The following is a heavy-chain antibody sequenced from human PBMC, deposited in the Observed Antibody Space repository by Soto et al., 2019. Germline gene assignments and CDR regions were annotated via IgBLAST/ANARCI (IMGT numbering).Heavy chain of an antibody. J-gene: IGHJ3*01. Sequence: EVQLVESGGGLVQPGGSLRLSCEASGFTFSDYWLHWVRQVPGKGLVWVSRIKYDGSSVNYADSVKGRFTISRDNAKNTVYLQMNGLRVEDTAVYYCATGIPGYYGCDVWGQGTMVTVSS. CDR2: IKYDGSSV. CDR1: GFTFSDYW. V-gene: IGHV3-74*01. CDR3: ATGIPGYYGCDV. D-gene: IGHD5-18*01.